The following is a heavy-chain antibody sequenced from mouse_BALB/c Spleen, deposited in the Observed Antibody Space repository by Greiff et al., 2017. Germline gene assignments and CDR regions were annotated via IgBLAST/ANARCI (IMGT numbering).Heavy chain of an antibody. D-gene: IGHD2-9*01. J-gene: IGHJ4*01. CDR3: ARPYYGYDGAMDY. CDR1: GFSLTSYG. V-gene: IGHV2-9*02. Sequence: VHLVESGPGLVAPSQSLSITCTVSGFSLTSYGVHWVRQPPGKGLEWLGVIWAGGSTNYNSALMSRLSISKDNSKSQVFLKMNSLQTDDTAMYYCARPYYGYDGAMDYWGQGTSVTVSS. CDR2: IWAGGST.